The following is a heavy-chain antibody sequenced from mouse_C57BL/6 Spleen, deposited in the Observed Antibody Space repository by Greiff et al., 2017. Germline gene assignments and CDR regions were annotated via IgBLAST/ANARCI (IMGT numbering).Heavy chain of an antibody. V-gene: IGHV1-80*01. CDR2: IYPGDGDT. D-gene: IGHD3-2*02. CDR3: ARGSSGYRYAMDY. CDR1: GYAFSSYW. J-gene: IGHJ4*01. Sequence: QVQLQQSGAELVKPGASVKISCKASGYAFSSYWMNWVKQRPGKGLEWIGQIYPGDGDTNYNGKFKGKATLTADKSSSTAYMQLSSLTYEDSAVYYCARGSSGYRYAMDYWGQGTSVTVSS.